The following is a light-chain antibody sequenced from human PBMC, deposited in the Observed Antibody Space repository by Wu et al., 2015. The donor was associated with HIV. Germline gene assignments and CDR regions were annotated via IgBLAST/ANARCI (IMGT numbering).Light chain of an antibody. Sequence: EIMLTQSPGTLSLSPGERATLSCRASQSVTSSYLAWYQQKPGQAPRLLIYDTSNRATGIPDRFSGSGSGTDFTLTISRLEPEDFAVYYCQQYGSSPTFGPGTKVDIK. V-gene: IGKV3-20*01. J-gene: IGKJ3*01. CDR2: DTS. CDR1: QSVTSSY. CDR3: QQYGSSPT.